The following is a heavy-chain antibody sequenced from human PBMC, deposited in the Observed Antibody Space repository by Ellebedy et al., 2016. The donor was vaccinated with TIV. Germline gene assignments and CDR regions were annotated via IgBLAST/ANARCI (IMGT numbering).Heavy chain of an antibody. CDR3: ARGDNYYYDSSGYYYTY. V-gene: IGHV1-46*01. D-gene: IGHD3-22*01. J-gene: IGHJ4*02. Sequence: ASVKVSCRASGYTFTSSFLYWWRQAPGQGLQWMGIINPTTGNSNYAKKFQGRVTMTRDTSTSTVYMELSSLRSEDTAVYYCARGDNYYYDSSGYYYTYWGQGTLVTVSS. CDR1: GYTFTSSF. CDR2: INPTTGNS.